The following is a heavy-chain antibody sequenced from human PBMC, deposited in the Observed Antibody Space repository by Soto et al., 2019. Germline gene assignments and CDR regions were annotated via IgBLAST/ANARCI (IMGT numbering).Heavy chain of an antibody. CDR2: IYSGGST. D-gene: IGHD6-19*01. Sequence: TGGSLRHSYAASGFTVSSNYMSWVRQTPGKGLEWVSVIYSGGSTYYADSVKGRFTISRDNSKNTLYLQMNSLRAEDTAVYYCARENGAGTDDAFDIWGQGTMVTVSS. J-gene: IGHJ3*02. CDR1: GFTVSSNY. V-gene: IGHV3-53*01. CDR3: ARENGAGTDDAFDI.